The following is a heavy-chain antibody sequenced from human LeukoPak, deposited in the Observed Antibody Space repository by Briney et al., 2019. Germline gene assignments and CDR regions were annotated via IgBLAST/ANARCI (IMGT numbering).Heavy chain of an antibody. CDR2: ISRSADST. CDR3: VKNFWSDKYSYYYMDV. CDR1: GFTFSSYT. Sequence: AGGSLRLSCAASGFTFSSYTMSWARQAPGKGLEWVSGISRSADSTHYADSVKGRFTISRDNSKNTLYLQMNSLRAEDTAVYYCVKNFWSDKYSYYYMDVWGKGTTVTVSS. V-gene: IGHV3-23*01. D-gene: IGHD3-3*01. J-gene: IGHJ6*03.